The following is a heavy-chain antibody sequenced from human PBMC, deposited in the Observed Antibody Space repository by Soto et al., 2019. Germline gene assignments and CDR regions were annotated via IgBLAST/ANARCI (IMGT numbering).Heavy chain of an antibody. D-gene: IGHD3-16*01. V-gene: IGHV1-46*01. J-gene: IGHJ4*02. CDR2: INPSGGST. CDR1: GGAFSSYA. CDR3: ARGQGWSMIMSPVDY. Sequence: ASVKVSCKASGGAFSSYAISWVRQAPGQGLEWMGIINPSGGSTSYAQKFQGRVTMTRDTSTSTVYRELSSLRSEDTAVYYCARGQGWSMIMSPVDYWGQGTLVTVSS.